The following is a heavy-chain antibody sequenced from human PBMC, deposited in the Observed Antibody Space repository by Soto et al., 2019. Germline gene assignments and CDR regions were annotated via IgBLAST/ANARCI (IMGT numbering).Heavy chain of an antibody. D-gene: IGHD6-13*01. CDR1: GGSFSGYS. V-gene: IGHV4-34*01. Sequence: SATLSLTCSVYGGSFSGYSWSWIRQPPGKRLEWIGEINHSGSTNYNPSLKSRVTISVDTSKNQSSLKLSSATAADTAVYYCARASRGYIRRYYYYYYVMDVWGQGTTVTGS. J-gene: IGHJ6*02. CDR3: ARASRGYIRRYYYYYYVMDV. CDR2: INHSGST.